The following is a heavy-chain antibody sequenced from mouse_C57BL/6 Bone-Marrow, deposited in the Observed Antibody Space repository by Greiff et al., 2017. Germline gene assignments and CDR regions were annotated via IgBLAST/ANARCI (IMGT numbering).Heavy chain of an antibody. CDR2: IDPSDSYT. CDR1: GYTFTSYW. J-gene: IGHJ4*01. D-gene: IGHD2-5*01. CDR3: ARSGYINYVYYYAMGY. V-gene: IGHV1-69*01. Sequence: QVQLQQPGAELVMPGASVKLSCKASGYTFTSYWMHWVKQRPGHGLEWIGEIDPSDSYTNYNQKFKGNATLTVYKSSSTAYLHLRSLTSEDSAVYYCARSGYINYVYYYAMGYWGQGTSVTVSA.